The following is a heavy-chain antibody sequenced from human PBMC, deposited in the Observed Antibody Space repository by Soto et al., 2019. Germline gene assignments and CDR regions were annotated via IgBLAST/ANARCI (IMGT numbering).Heavy chain of an antibody. Sequence: QVQLVESGGGVVQPGRSLRLSCAASGFTFSSYAMHWVRQAPGKGLEGVAVISYDGSNKYYADSVKGRFTISRDNSKNTLYLQMNSLRAEDTAVYYCARDRATEASGNPFDYWGQGTLVTVSS. D-gene: IGHD6-19*01. CDR3: ARDRATEASGNPFDY. CDR1: GFTFSSYA. J-gene: IGHJ4*02. V-gene: IGHV3-30-3*01. CDR2: ISYDGSNK.